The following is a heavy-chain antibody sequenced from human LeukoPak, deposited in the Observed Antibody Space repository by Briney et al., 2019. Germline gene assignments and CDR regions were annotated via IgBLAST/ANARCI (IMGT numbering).Heavy chain of an antibody. Sequence: KTGGSLRLSCAAPGFTSSSYTMNWVRQAPGKGLEWLSSISSSSSYIYYADSVKGRFTISRDNAKKSLYLQMNSLRAEDTAVYYCARAYFSDSSGYYFAKVEFDSWGQGTLVTVSS. D-gene: IGHD3-22*01. CDR1: GFTSSSYT. CDR3: ARAYFSDSSGYYFAKVEFDS. J-gene: IGHJ4*02. CDR2: ISSSSSYI. V-gene: IGHV3-21*01.